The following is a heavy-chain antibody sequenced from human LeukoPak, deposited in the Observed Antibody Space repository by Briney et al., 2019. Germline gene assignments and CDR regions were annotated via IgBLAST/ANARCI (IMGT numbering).Heavy chain of an antibody. D-gene: IGHD4-17*01. Sequence: SETLSLTCTVSGGSISSHYWSWIRKPPGKGLEWIGYIYYSGSTNYNPSLKSRVTISVDTSKNQFSLKLSSVTAADTAVYYCARGRMTTVTTIDYWGQGTLVTVSS. CDR2: IYYSGST. CDR1: GGSISSHY. J-gene: IGHJ4*02. V-gene: IGHV4-59*11. CDR3: ARGRMTTVTTIDY.